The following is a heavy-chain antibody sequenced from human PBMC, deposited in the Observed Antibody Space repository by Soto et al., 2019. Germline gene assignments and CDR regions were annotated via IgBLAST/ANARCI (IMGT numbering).Heavy chain of an antibody. D-gene: IGHD3-22*01. CDR2: IYYSGST. CDR3: AIENYESCGYYIDY. J-gene: IGHJ4*02. Sequence: PSQTLSLTCTVSGGSISRRCYYCGWLRQNPGKGLEWIGDIYYSGSTYSNPSLEGRVTTTVETSENQFSLKLSSVFAAATAVYYCAIENYESCGYYIDYWGQGTLVTVSS. CDR1: GGSISRRCYY. V-gene: IGHV4-31*03.